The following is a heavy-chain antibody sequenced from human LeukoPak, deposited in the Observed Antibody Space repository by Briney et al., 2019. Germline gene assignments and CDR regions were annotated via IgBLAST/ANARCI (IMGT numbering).Heavy chain of an antibody. V-gene: IGHV3-48*03. CDR1: GFTFSFYE. Sequence: GGSLRLSCAASGFTFSFYEMHWVRQAPGKGLEWVSYITSSGSSIYYADSVKGRFTTSRDNAKNSLYLQMNSLRGEDTAIYYCAREVRNSGDGAFDIWGQGTVVTVSS. CDR3: AREVRNSGDGAFDI. D-gene: IGHD3-10*01. J-gene: IGHJ3*02. CDR2: ITSSGSSI.